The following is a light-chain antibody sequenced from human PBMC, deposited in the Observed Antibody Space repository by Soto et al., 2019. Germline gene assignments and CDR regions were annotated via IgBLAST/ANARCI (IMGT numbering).Light chain of an antibody. V-gene: IGLV8-61*01. CDR2: NTN. J-gene: IGLJ3*02. Sequence: QTVVPQEPSFSVSLGRTVTLTCGLTSGSVSTNYYPTWCQQTPGQAPRTLIYNTNTRSSGVPDRFSGSILGNKAALTITGAKSDDESDYYCVLYMGSGIWVFGGGTKLTVL. CDR3: VLYMGSGIWV. CDR1: SGSVSTNYY.